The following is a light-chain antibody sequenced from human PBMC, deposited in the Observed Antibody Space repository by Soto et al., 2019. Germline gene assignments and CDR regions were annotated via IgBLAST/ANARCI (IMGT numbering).Light chain of an antibody. Sequence: DIVMTQSPLSLPVMPGEPATLSCRASQSVSSTFLAWYQQKPGQAPRLLIFGVSNRATGIPDRFSGSGSGTDFTLTISRLEPEDFAVYYCGQFVSAPPRTFGQGTKVDIK. CDR2: GVS. J-gene: IGKJ1*01. V-gene: IGKV3-20*01. CDR1: QSVSSTF. CDR3: GQFVSAPPRT.